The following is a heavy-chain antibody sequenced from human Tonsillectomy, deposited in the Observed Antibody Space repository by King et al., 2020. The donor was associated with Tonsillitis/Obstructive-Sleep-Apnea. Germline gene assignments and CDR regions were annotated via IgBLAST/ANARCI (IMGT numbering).Heavy chain of an antibody. CDR3: ARLMVAYYYYYMDV. CDR1: VGSFSGYY. Sequence: HVQLQQWGAGLLKPSETLSLTCAVYVGSFSGYYWSWIRQPPGKGLEWIGEINHSGSTNYNPSLKSRVTISVDTSKNQFSLKLSSVTAADTAVYYCARLMVAYYYYYMDVWGKGTTVTVSS. J-gene: IGHJ6*03. V-gene: IGHV4-34*01. D-gene: IGHD2-15*01. CDR2: INHSGST.